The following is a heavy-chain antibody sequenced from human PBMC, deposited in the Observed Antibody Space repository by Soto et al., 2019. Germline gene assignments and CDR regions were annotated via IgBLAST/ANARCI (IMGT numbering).Heavy chain of an antibody. J-gene: IGHJ3*02. V-gene: IGHV1-69*02. D-gene: IGHD3-16*01. CDR2: IIPILGIA. Sequence: QVQLVQSGAEVKKPGSSVKVSCKASGGTFSSYTISWVRQAPGQGLEWMGRIIPILGIANYAQKFQGRVTITADKSTSTAYMELSSLRSEDTAVYYCARPEMAPIWDAFHILGQGTMVTVSS. CDR1: GGTFSSYT. CDR3: ARPEMAPIWDAFHI.